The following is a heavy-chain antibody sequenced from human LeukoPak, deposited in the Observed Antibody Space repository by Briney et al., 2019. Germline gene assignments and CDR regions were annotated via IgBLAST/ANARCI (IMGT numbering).Heavy chain of an antibody. D-gene: IGHD1-26*01. J-gene: IGHJ4*02. Sequence: GGSLRLSCAASGFTFSNYAMSWVRQAPGKGLEWVANIKQDGSEKYYVDSVKGRFTISRDNAKNSLYLQMNSLRAEDTAVYYCARDPPYSGSFRTYFDYWGQGTLVTVSS. V-gene: IGHV3-7*01. CDR1: GFTFSNYA. CDR3: ARDPPYSGSFRTYFDY. CDR2: IKQDGSEK.